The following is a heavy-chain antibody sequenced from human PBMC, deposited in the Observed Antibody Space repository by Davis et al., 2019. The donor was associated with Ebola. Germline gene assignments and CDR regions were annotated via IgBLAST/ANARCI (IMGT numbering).Heavy chain of an antibody. Sequence: HTGGSLRLSCPPSKFTFSDSSMHCVRQAPGQGLVWVSRINIDRSNTHYADSVKGRFTISRDNSNNTVYLQMNSLGAEDTAGYYCAKVRSSIMIVDFDHWGQGTMVTVSS. CDR2: INIDRSNT. CDR3: AKVRSSIMIVDFDH. V-gene: IGHV3-74*01. D-gene: IGHD3-22*01. J-gene: IGHJ4*02. CDR1: KFTFSDSS.